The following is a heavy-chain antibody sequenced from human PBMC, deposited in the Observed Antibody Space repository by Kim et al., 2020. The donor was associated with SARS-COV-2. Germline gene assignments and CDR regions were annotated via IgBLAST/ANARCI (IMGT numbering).Heavy chain of an antibody. V-gene: IGHV3-33*01. CDR2: IWYHGRNK. CDR1: GFTFSNYG. D-gene: IGHD2-15*01. CDR3: ARDRSSRYFDL. J-gene: IGHJ2*01. Sequence: GGSLILSCVASGFTFSNYGMHWVRQAPGKGLEWVAVIWYHGRNKYYANSVKGRFTISRDNSRNTLSLQMNSLRAEDTAVYYCARDRSSRYFDLWGRGTLVTVSS.